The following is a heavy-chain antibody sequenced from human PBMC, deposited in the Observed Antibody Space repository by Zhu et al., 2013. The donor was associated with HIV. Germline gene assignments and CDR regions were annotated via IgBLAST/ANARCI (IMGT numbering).Heavy chain of an antibody. CDR3: ARTSYYDSSGPPEFDY. V-gene: IGHV1-2*04. J-gene: IGHJ4*02. D-gene: IGHD3-22*01. CDR1: GYTFTGYY. CDR2: INPNSGGT. Sequence: QVQLVQSGAEVKKPGASVKVSCKASGYTFTGYYMHWVRQAPGQGLEWMGWINPNSGGTNYAQKFQGWVTMTRDTSISTAYMELSRLRSDDTAVYYCARTSYYDSSGPPEFDYWGQGTLVTVSS.